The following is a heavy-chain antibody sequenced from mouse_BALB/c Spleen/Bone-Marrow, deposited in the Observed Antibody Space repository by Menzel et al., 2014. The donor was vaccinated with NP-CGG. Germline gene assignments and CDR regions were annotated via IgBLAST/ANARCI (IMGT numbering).Heavy chain of an antibody. CDR1: GFTFTDYY. Sequence: EMKLVESGGGLVQPGGSLRLSCTPSGFTFTDYYMSWVRQPPGKALEWLAFIRNKAYGYTTEYSASVRGRFTISRDNSQSILYLQMDTLRAEDSATYYCARFPMDYWGQGTSVTVSS. CDR3: ARFPMDY. CDR2: IRNKAYGYTT. V-gene: IGHV7-3*02. J-gene: IGHJ4*01.